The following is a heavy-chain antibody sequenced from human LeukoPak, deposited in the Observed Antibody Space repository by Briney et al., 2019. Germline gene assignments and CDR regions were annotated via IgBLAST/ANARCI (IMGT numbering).Heavy chain of an antibody. CDR2: INHSGST. J-gene: IGHJ5*02. V-gene: IGHV4-34*01. CDR1: GGSISSYY. Sequence: ASETLSLTCTVSGGSISSYYWSWIRQPPGKGLEWIGEINHSGSTNYNPSLKSRVTISVDTSKNQFSLKLSSVTAADTAVYYCARGTDLNWFDPWGQGTLVTVSS. CDR3: ARGTDLNWFDP. D-gene: IGHD1-1*01.